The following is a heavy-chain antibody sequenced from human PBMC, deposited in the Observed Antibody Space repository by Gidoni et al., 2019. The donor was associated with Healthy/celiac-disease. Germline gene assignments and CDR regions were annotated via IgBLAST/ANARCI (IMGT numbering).Heavy chain of an antibody. V-gene: IGHV1-46*01. CDR2: INPSGGST. J-gene: IGHJ4*02. CDR3: AREIDPRNSSSWQIDY. D-gene: IGHD6-13*01. Sequence: QVQLVQSGAEVKKPGASVKVSCKASGYTFPSYYMHWVRQAPGQGLEWMGIINPSGGSTSYAQKFQGRVTMTRDTSTSTVYMELSSLRSEDTAVYYCAREIDPRNSSSWQIDYWGQGTLVTVSS. CDR1: GYTFPSYY.